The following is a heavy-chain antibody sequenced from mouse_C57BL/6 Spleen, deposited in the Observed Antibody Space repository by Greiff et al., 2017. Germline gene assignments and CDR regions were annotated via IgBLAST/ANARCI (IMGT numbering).Heavy chain of an antibody. CDR2: IYPGSGST. CDR1: GYTFTSYW. D-gene: IGHD2-2*01. J-gene: IGHJ4*01. CDR3: ARRGYEGDAMDY. V-gene: IGHV1-55*01. Sequence: VQLQQSGAELVKPGASVKMSCKASGYTFTSYWLTWVKQRPGQGLEWIGDIYPGSGSTNYNEKFKSKATLTVDTSSSTAYMQLSSLTSEDSAVYYCARRGYEGDAMDYWGQGTSVTVSS.